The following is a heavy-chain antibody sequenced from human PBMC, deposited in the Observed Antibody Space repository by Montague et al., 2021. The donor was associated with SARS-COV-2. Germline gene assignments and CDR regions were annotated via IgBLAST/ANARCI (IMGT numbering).Heavy chain of an antibody. CDR3: ARGAGYSYGVDY. Sequence: SETLSLTCTVSGASVSSGSHYWIWIRQHPGKGLEFIGYIYYSGSSKYNPSLKSRVTISVDTSTNQVSLKVSSVIAADSAVYFCARGAGYSYGVDYWGQGTLVTVSS. CDR2: IYYSGSS. J-gene: IGHJ4*02. V-gene: IGHV4-61*01. D-gene: IGHD5-18*01. CDR1: GASVSSGSHY.